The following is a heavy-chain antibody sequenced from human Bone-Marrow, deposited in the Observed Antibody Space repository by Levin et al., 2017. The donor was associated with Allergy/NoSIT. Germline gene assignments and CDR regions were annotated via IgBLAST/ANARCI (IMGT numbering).Heavy chain of an antibody. CDR1: GYRFTRDW. J-gene: IGHJ4*02. CDR3: ARYNTYDDTYYLDD. CDR2: IFPSDSDT. D-gene: IGHD3-16*01. V-gene: IGHV5-51*01. Sequence: GESLKISCKASGYRFTRDWIAWVRQRPGKGLEWMGNIFPSDSDTRYSPSFRGHVTFSVDTSINTAYLQWGSLRATDTAIYYCARYNTYDDTYYLDDWGQGTLVTVSS.